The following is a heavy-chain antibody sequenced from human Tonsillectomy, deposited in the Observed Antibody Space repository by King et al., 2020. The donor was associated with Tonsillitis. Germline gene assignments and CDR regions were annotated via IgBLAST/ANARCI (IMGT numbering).Heavy chain of an antibody. V-gene: IGHV3-15*01. D-gene: IGHD2-2*01. CDR1: GFTFSNAW. J-gene: IGHJ6*02. CDR3: TTVLVVVTAARALGGMDV. Sequence: VQLVESGGGLVKPGGSLRLSCAASGFTFSNAWMSWVRQAPGKGLEWVGRIKSKTDGGTTDYAAPVKGRFTISRDDSKNTLYLQMNSLKTEDTAVYYCTTVLVVVTAARALGGMDVWGQGTTVTVSS. CDR2: IKSKTDGGTT.